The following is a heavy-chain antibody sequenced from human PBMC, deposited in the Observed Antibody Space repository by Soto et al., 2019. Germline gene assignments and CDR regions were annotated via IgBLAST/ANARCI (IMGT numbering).Heavy chain of an antibody. D-gene: IGHD6-13*01. Sequence: KASETLSLTCTVSGGSMRNYFWTWIRQPPGKGLEWIGYIHYSGTTSFFPSYNPSLRSRVTISEDTSKNQFSLKLLSVTTADTAVYFCAAGEASSRNLAPYYLDFWGQGTLV. CDR2: IHYSGTT. V-gene: IGHV4-59*01. CDR1: GGSMRNYF. J-gene: IGHJ4*02. CDR3: AAGEASSRNLAPYYLDF.